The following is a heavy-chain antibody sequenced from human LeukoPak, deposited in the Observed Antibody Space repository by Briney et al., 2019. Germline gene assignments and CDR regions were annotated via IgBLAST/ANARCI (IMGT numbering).Heavy chain of an antibody. Sequence: GRSLRLSCAASGFTFDDYAMHWVRQAPGKGLEWVSGISWNSGSIGYADSVKGRFTISRDNAKNSLYLQMNSLRAEDTALYYCAKDEGPLRGIANRYWGQGTLVTVSS. CDR2: ISWNSGSI. J-gene: IGHJ4*02. D-gene: IGHD6-13*01. V-gene: IGHV3-9*01. CDR3: AKDEGPLRGIANRY. CDR1: GFTFDDYA.